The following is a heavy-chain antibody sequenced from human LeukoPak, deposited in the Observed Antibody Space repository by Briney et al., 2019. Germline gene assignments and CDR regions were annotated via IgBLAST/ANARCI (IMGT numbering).Heavy chain of an antibody. V-gene: IGHV3-53*01. D-gene: IGHD2-15*01. CDR1: GFTFSSYA. Sequence: GGSLRLSCAASGFTFSSYAMSWVRQAPGKGLEWVSVIYSGGSTYYADSVKGRFTISRDNSKNTLYLQMNSLRAEDTAVYYCASLAATPYRELYWGQGTLVTVSS. CDR3: ASLAATPYRELY. J-gene: IGHJ4*02. CDR2: IYSGGST.